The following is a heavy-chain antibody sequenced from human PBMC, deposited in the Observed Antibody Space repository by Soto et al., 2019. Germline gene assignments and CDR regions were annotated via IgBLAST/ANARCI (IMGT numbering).Heavy chain of an antibody. J-gene: IGHJ4*02. V-gene: IGHV3-7*05. CDR1: GFTFSSYW. CDR3: ARVTTYYFDSSGYYYMFDGENSFDY. D-gene: IGHD3-22*01. Sequence: PGGSLRLSCAASGFTFSSYWMSWVRQAPGKGLEWVANIKQDGSEKYYVDSVKGRFTISRDNAKNSLNLQMNSLRAEDTAVYYWARVTTYYFDSSGYYYMFDGENSFDYWGQGTLVTVSS. CDR2: IKQDGSEK.